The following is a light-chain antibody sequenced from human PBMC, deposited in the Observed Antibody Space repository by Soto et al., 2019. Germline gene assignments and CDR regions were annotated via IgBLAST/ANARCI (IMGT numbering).Light chain of an antibody. Sequence: QSVLTQSPSASASLGASVKLTCTLSSGHSSYAIAWHQQQPEKGPRFLMTLNSDGSHSKGDGISDRFSGSRSGAERYLTIASLQSEDEDDYYCQTWATGIQVFGGGTKVTVL. V-gene: IGLV4-69*01. CDR3: QTWATGIQV. J-gene: IGLJ2*01. CDR2: LNSDGSH. CDR1: SGHSSYA.